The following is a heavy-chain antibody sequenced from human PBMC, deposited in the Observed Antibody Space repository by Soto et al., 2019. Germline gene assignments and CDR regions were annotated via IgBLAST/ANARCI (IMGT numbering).Heavy chain of an antibody. D-gene: IGHD3-10*01. Sequence: HPGGSLRLSCAASGFTFSNYTMHWVRQAPGKGLEWVALIPYDEIDKYFADAVKGRFTISRDNSKNTLYLQMDSLRAEDTAVYYCAGRSGSSDYWGRGTLVTVSS. CDR3: AGRSGSSDY. CDR1: GFTFSNYT. J-gene: IGHJ4*02. V-gene: IGHV3-30*04. CDR2: IPYDEIDK.